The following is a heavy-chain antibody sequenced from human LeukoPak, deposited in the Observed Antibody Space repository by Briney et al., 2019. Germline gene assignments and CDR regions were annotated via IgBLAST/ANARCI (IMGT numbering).Heavy chain of an antibody. CDR1: GFTFSDYY. Sequence: GGSLRLSCAASGFTFSDYYMSWIRQAPGKGLEWVSYISSSGTAIYYADSVRGRFTISRDNANNSLYLQMSSLRAEDTAVYYCARTIYGIFIYYMDVWGRGTTVTISS. CDR2: ISSSGTAI. D-gene: IGHD3-9*01. V-gene: IGHV3-11*01. CDR3: ARTIYGIFIYYMDV. J-gene: IGHJ6*03.